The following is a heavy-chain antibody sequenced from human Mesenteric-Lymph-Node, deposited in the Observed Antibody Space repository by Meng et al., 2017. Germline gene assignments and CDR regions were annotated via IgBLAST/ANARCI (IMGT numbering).Heavy chain of an antibody. J-gene: IGHJ4*02. CDR2: ISNTGSTT. CDR3: VRGGYFDWLPI. CDR1: GFTFSDFY. D-gene: IGHD3-9*01. V-gene: IGHV3-11*01. Sequence: QVQLVGSGGGLVKPGGSLRLSCAASGFTFSDFYMGWIRLTPGKGLEWLSYISNTGSTTYSADSVKGRFTISRDNAKNSLYLQMNSLRAEDTAAYYCVRGGYFDWLPIWGQGTLVTVSS.